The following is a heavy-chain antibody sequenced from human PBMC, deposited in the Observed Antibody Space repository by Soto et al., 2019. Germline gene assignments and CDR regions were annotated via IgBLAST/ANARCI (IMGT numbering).Heavy chain of an antibody. CDR1: GHTFNSYV. CDR2: INAVNGNR. Sequence: GASVKVSCKASGHTFNSYVMHWVRQAPGQRLEWLGWINAVNGNRKYSQTLQGRVTITRDTSANIFYIEVTTLKSEDTARYYCVLHGSGSQDSDYWGQGTQVTVSS. J-gene: IGHJ4*02. V-gene: IGHV1-3*01. CDR3: VLHGSGSQDSDY. D-gene: IGHD3-10*01.